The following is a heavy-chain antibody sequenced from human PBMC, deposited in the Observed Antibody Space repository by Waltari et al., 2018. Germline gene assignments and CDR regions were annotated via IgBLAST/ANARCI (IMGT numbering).Heavy chain of an antibody. V-gene: IGHV3-15*01. CDR2: IKSKTDGGTT. CDR1: GFTFSNAW. J-gene: IGHJ4*02. CDR3: TTKASYSSGWYDDFDF. Sequence: EVQLVESGGGLVKPGGSLRLSCAASGFTFSNAWMSWVRQAPGKGLEWVGRIKSKTDGGTTDYAAPVKGRFTISRDDSKNTLYLQMNSLETEDTAVYYCTTKASYSSGWYDDFDFWGQGTLVTVSS. D-gene: IGHD6-19*01.